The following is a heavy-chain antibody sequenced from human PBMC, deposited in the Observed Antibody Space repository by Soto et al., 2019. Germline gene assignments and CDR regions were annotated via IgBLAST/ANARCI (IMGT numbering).Heavy chain of an antibody. J-gene: IGHJ4*02. CDR2: IHYSGTS. Sequence: PSGTLSLTCSVSGGSISGYYWSWIRQPPGKGLEWIAYIHYSGTSNYSPSLKSRVTMSVDTSKNQFSLKLTSVTAADTAVYFCARDSKIGNKGYSGYDYWGPGTLVTVSS. D-gene: IGHD5-12*01. CDR1: GGSISGYY. CDR3: ARDSKIGNKGYSGYDY. V-gene: IGHV4-59*01.